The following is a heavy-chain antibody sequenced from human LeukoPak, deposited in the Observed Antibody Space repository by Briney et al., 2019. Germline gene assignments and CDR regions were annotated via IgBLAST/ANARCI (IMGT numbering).Heavy chain of an antibody. J-gene: IGHJ5*02. CDR3: ARAIAVAGTFWFDP. CDR1: GGSFSGYY. D-gene: IGHD6-19*01. CDR2: INHSGST. V-gene: IGHV4-34*01. Sequence: SETLSLTCAVYGGSFSGYYWSWIRQPPGKGLEWIGEINHSGSTNYNPSLKSRVTISVDTSKNQFSLKLSSVTAADTAVYYCARAIAVAGTFWFDPWGQGTLVTVSS.